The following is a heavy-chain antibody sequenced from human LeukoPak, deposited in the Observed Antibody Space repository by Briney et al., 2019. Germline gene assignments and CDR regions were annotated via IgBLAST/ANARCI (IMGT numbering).Heavy chain of an antibody. V-gene: IGHV3-21*03. Sequence: GGSLRLSCAASGFAFNKYSMNWVRQAPGKGLEWVSSISSNNTYIYYADSMKGRFTISRDSANNSLFLQMNGLRAEDTAVYYCARGHDYGDLYWFDPWGQGTLVTVSS. CDR2: ISSNNTYI. CDR1: GFAFNKYS. CDR3: ARGHDYGDLYWFDP. J-gene: IGHJ5*02. D-gene: IGHD4-17*01.